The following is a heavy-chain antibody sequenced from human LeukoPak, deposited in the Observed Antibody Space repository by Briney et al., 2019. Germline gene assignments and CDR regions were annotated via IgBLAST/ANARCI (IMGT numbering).Heavy chain of an antibody. CDR1: GASVSSGSYY. Sequence: SETLSLTCNVSGASVSSGSYYWSWIRQPPGKGLEWIGYIYYSGSTNYNPSLKSRVTISVDTSKNQFSLKLSSVTAADTAVYYCARNGGNSDFDYWGQGTLVTVSS. CDR2: IYYSGST. V-gene: IGHV4-61*01. D-gene: IGHD4-23*01. J-gene: IGHJ4*02. CDR3: ARNGGNSDFDY.